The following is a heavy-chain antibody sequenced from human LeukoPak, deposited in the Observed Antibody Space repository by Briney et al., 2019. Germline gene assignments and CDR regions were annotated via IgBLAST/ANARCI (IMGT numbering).Heavy chain of an antibody. CDR1: GFTFSSYW. V-gene: IGHV3-7*01. CDR3: ARDGGLFGLLIAYYFDS. J-gene: IGHJ4*02. D-gene: IGHD3/OR15-3a*01. Sequence: GGSLRLSCAASGFTFSSYWMGWVRQAPGKALEWVASIQREGSERYYVDSVKGRFTISRDNAENSLSLQMNSLRPEDTAVYYCARDGGLFGLLIAYYFDSWGQGTLVTVSS. CDR2: IQREGSER.